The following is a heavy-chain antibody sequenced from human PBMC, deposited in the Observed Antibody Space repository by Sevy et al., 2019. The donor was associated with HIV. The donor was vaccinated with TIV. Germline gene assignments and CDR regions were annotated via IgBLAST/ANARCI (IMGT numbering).Heavy chain of an antibody. V-gene: IGHV3-9*01. CDR3: AKGTYFDILTGHFDY. D-gene: IGHD3-9*01. CDR1: GFTFDDYA. Sequence: GGSLRLSCSASGFTFDDYAMHWVRQAPGKGLAWVSGISWNSGSIGYADSVKGRFTISRDNAKNSLYLQMNSLRAEDTALYYCAKGTYFDILTGHFDYWGQGTLVTVSS. J-gene: IGHJ4*02. CDR2: ISWNSGSI.